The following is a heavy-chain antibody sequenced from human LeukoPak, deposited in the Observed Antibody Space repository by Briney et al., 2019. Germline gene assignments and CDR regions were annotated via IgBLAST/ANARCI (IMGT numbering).Heavy chain of an antibody. CDR1: DGSISSYY. Sequence: SETLSLTCTVSDGSISSYYWSWIRQPAGKGLEWIGRFYTSGNTNYHPSLRSRVTMSVDTSKNQFSLKLSSVTAADTAVYYCAGGLYDSTGYPKKYFYYMDVWGKGTTVVVS. CDR3: AGGLYDSTGYPKKYFYYMDV. J-gene: IGHJ6*03. CDR2: FYTSGNT. D-gene: IGHD3-22*01. V-gene: IGHV4-4*07.